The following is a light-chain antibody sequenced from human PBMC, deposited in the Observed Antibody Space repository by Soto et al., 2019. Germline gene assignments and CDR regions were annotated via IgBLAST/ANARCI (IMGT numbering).Light chain of an antibody. CDR3: GSWDSSLSASV. CDR2: DDN. CDR1: SSNIGGNC. V-gene: IGLV1-51*01. Sequence: SLVTQPPSVSAAPGQKFTIACSGSSSNIGGNCVSWYQHLPGTAPKRLIYDDNKRPSGIPDRFSGSKSGTSATLGITGFQTGDEADYYCGSWDSSLSASVFGTGTKVTVL. J-gene: IGLJ1*01.